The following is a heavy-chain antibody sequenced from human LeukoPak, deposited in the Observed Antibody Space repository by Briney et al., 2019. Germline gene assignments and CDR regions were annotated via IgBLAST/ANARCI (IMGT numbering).Heavy chain of an antibody. D-gene: IGHD3-22*01. J-gene: IGHJ5*02. Sequence: PGGSLRLSCAASGFTFSSYSMSWVRQAPGKGLEWVSAISGSGGSTYYADSVKGRFTISRDNSKNTLYLQMNSLRAEDTAVYYCAKYYDSSGSNWFDPWGQGTLVTVSS. CDR3: AKYYDSSGSNWFDP. CDR1: GFTFSSYS. V-gene: IGHV3-23*01. CDR2: ISGSGGST.